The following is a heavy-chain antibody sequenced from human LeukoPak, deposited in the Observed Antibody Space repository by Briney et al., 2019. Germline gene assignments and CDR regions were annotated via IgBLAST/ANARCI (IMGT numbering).Heavy chain of an antibody. D-gene: IGHD2-8*01. V-gene: IGHV5-51*01. CDR1: GYSFTSYW. CDR3: ARHVSFSASYYYYYYMDV. Sequence: GESLKISCKGSGYSFTSYWIGWVRQLPGKGLEWMGIIYPGDSDTRYSPSFQGQVTISADKSISTAYLQWSSLKASDTAMYYCARHVSFSASYYYYYYMDVWGKGTTVTVSS. CDR2: IYPGDSDT. J-gene: IGHJ6*03.